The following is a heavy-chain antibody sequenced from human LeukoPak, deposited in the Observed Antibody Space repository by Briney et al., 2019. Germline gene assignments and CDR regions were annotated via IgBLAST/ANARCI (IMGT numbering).Heavy chain of an antibody. Sequence: PGGSLRLSCSASGFTFSSYGMHWVRQAPGKGLEWVAFIWYDRSNKYYADSVKGRFTISRYNSKKTLYLQMNSLRAEDTAVYYCAKRSEGSSGWFDAFDIWGQGTMVTVSS. V-gene: IGHV3-30*02. CDR2: IWYDRSNK. D-gene: IGHD6-19*01. CDR1: GFTFSSYG. J-gene: IGHJ3*02. CDR3: AKRSEGSSGWFDAFDI.